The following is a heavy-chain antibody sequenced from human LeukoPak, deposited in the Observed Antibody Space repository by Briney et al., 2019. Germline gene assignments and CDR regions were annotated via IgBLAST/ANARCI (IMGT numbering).Heavy chain of an antibody. CDR3: ARGLKYGTNYHMDV. Sequence: GASVKVSCKASGHTFTSDDINWVRQATGQGLEWLGWVNPNSGNTGYAQKFQGRVTMTRNTSISTAYMELSSLRSEDTAVYYCARGLKYGTNYHMDVWGKGTTVTVSS. V-gene: IGHV1-8*01. CDR2: VNPNSGNT. D-gene: IGHD1-26*01. J-gene: IGHJ6*03. CDR1: GHTFTSDD.